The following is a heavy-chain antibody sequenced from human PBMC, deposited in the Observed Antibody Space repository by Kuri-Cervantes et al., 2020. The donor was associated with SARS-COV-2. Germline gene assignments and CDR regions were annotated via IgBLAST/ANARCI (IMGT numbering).Heavy chain of an antibody. V-gene: IGHV3-30-3*01. CDR1: GFTFSSYA. CDR2: ISYDGSNK. Sequence: GGSLRLSCAASGFTFSSYAMHWVRQAPGKGLEWVAVISYDGSNKYYADSVKGRFTISRDNSKNTLYLQMNSLRAEDTAVYYCACPHRYFDFWSGKTPFDNWGQGTLVTVSS. D-gene: IGHD3-3*01. J-gene: IGHJ4*02. CDR3: ACPHRYFDFWSGKTPFDN.